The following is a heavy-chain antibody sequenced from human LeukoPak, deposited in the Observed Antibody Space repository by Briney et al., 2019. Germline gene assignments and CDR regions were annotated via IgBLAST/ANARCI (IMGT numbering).Heavy chain of an antibody. V-gene: IGHV4-39*07. CDR2: IYYSGST. CDR3: ARTTYYYDSSINRGPDY. D-gene: IGHD3-22*01. CDR1: GGSISSSSYY. J-gene: IGHJ4*02. Sequence: PSETLSLTCTVSGGSISSSSYYWGWIRQPPGKGLEWIGSIYYSGSTYYNPSLKSRVTISVDTSKNQFSLKLSSVTAADTAVYYCARTTYYYDSSINRGPDYWGQGTLVTVSS.